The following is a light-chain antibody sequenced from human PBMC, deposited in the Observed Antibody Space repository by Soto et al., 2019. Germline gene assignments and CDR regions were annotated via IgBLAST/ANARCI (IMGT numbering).Light chain of an antibody. Sequence: IVMTQSPATLSVSPGERSTLSFRASQSVSSNLAWYQQKPGQAPRLLIYGASTRATGIPARFSGSGSGTEFTLTISSLQSEDFEVYYCQQYNNWPITFGQGTRLEI. J-gene: IGKJ5*01. CDR1: QSVSSN. CDR3: QQYNNWPIT. V-gene: IGKV3-15*01. CDR2: GAS.